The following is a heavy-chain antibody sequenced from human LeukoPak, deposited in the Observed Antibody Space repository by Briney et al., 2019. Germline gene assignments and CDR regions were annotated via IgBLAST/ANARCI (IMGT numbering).Heavy chain of an antibody. CDR2: ISGSGGST. CDR3: AKLPKYYYDSSVYLDY. CDR1: GFTFTNYA. J-gene: IGHJ4*02. D-gene: IGHD3-22*01. V-gene: IGHV3-23*01. Sequence: PGGSLRLSCAASGFTFTNYALSWDRQDPGKGLEWVSVISGSGGSTYYADSVKGRFTISRDNSKNTLYLQMNSLRAEDTAVYYCAKLPKYYYDSSVYLDYWGQGTLVTVSS.